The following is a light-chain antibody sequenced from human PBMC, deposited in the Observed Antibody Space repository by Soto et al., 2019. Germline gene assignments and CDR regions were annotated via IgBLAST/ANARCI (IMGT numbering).Light chain of an antibody. Sequence: DIQMTQSPSSLSASVGDTVTITCRASQGINNYLAWFQQKPGKAPKSLIYAASTLQTAVPSRFSGNRSGTHFTLTISSLQTEDFATYYCQQYNHYPYTFGQGTNLEIK. CDR1: QGINNY. V-gene: IGKV1-16*01. J-gene: IGKJ2*01. CDR2: AAS. CDR3: QQYNHYPYT.